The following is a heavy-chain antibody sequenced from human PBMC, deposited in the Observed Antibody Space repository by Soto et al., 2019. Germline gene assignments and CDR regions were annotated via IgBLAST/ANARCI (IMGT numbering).Heavy chain of an antibody. CDR3: ARDLVECSSTSCYSFAG. CDR2: IIPIFGTA. D-gene: IGHD2-2*01. Sequence: ASVKVSCKASGGTFSSYAISWVRQAPGQGLEWMGGIIPIFGTANYAQKFQGRVTITADESTSTAYMELSSLRSEDTAVYYCARDLVECSSTSCYSFAGWGQGTLVTVSS. CDR1: GGTFSSYA. J-gene: IGHJ4*02. V-gene: IGHV1-69*13.